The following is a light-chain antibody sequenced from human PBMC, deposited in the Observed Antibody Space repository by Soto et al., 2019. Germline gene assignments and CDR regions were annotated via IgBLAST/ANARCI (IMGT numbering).Light chain of an antibody. Sequence: EIVLTQSPATLSLSPGERATLSCRASQIVSSYLAWYQQKPGQAPRLLIYDASNRATGIPARFSGSGSGTDFTLTISSLEPEDFAVYYCQQRSNWGLTFGGGTKVDIK. CDR2: DAS. J-gene: IGKJ4*01. CDR1: QIVSSY. V-gene: IGKV3-11*01. CDR3: QQRSNWGLT.